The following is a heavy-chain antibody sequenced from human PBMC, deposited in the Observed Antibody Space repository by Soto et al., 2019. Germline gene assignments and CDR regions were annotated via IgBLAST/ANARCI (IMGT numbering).Heavy chain of an antibody. CDR1: GFTFDSYG. Sequence: QVQLVESGGGVVQPGRSLRLSCAASGFTFDSYGMHWVRQAPGKGLEWVAVISSDGNNKYYGDSVKGRFTISRDNFKNTLYLQMSSLRADDTAVYYCGRDLLPNTVTTCGSWGQGTLVTVSS. J-gene: IGHJ5*02. CDR3: GRDLLPNTVTTCGS. CDR2: ISSDGNNK. D-gene: IGHD4-17*01. V-gene: IGHV3-30*03.